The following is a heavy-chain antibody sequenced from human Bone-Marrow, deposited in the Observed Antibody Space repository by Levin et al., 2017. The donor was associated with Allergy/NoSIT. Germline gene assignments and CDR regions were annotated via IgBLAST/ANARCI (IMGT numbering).Heavy chain of an antibody. CDR1: GVTFSSYG. V-gene: IGHV3-33*01. CDR2: IWYDGSNK. J-gene: IGHJ6*02. Sequence: GGSLRLSCAASGVTFSSYGMHWVRQAPGKGLEWVAVIWYDGSNKYYADSVKGRFTISRDNSKNTLYLQMNSLRAEDTAVYYCARDQARLRYFDWLLHYGMDVWGQGTTVTVSS. CDR3: ARDQARLRYFDWLLHYGMDV. D-gene: IGHD3-9*01.